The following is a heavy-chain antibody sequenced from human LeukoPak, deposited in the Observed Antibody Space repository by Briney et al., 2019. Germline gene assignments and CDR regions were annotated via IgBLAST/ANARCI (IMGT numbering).Heavy chain of an antibody. D-gene: IGHD6-13*01. J-gene: IGHJ4*02. CDR2: ISSSGSTI. V-gene: IGHV3-48*03. CDR1: GFTFSSYE. Sequence: GGSLRLSCAASGFTFSSYEMNWLRQAPGKGLVWVSYISSSGSTIYYADSVKGRFTISRDNAKNSLYLQMNSLRVEDTAVYYCACNWYPENLDYWGQGTLVTVSS. CDR3: ACNWYPENLDY.